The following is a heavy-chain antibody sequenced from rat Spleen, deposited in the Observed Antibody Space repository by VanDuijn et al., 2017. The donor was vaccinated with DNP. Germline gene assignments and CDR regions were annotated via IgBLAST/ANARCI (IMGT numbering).Heavy chain of an antibody. CDR2: ISTGGDNT. CDR1: GFIFSNYD. Sequence: EVQLVESGGGLVQPGRSLKLSCAASGFIFSNYDVAWVRQAPTKGLEWVASISTGGDNTYYRDFVKGRFTISRDNTKSTLYLQIDSLRSEETATYYCATRPSGSFDYWCQGVMVTVSS. J-gene: IGHJ2*01. D-gene: IGHD5-1*01. V-gene: IGHV5S11*01. CDR3: ATRPSGSFDY.